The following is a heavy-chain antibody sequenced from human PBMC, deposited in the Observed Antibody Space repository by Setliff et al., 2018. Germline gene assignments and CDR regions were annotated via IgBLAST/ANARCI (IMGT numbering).Heavy chain of an antibody. Sequence: GASVKVSCKASGYTFTSYYMHWVRQAPGQGLEWMGIINPSGGSTSYAQKFQGRVTITRDTSTSTVYMELSSLRSEDTAVYYCAGTYYNFWSALDYYYYGMDVWGQGTTVTVSS. CDR1: GYTFTSYY. D-gene: IGHD3-3*01. J-gene: IGHJ6*02. V-gene: IGHV1-46*01. CDR3: AGTYYNFWSALDYYYYGMDV. CDR2: INPSGGST.